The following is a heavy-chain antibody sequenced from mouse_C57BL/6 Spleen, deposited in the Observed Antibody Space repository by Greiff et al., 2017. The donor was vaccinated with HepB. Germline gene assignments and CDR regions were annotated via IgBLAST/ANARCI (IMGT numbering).Heavy chain of an antibody. V-gene: IGHV1-18*01. D-gene: IGHD2-4*01. CDR3: ARSRDYDVSWFAY. CDR1: GYTFTDYN. Sequence: VQLKQSGPELVKPGASVKIPCKASGYTFTDYNMDWVKQSHGKSLEWIGDINPNNGGTIYNQKFKGKATLTVDKSSSTAYMELRSLTSEDTAVYYCARSRDYDVSWFAYWGQGTLVTVSA. CDR2: INPNNGGT. J-gene: IGHJ3*01.